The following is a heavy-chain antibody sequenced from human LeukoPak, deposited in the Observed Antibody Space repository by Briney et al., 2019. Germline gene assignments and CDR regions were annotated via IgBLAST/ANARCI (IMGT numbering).Heavy chain of an antibody. V-gene: IGHV1-69*06. J-gene: IGHJ6*02. CDR3: ASPGGLQLSYYYYGMDV. CDR1: GGTFISYA. D-gene: IGHD4-11*01. Sequence: SVKVSCKASGGTFISYAISWVRQAPGQGLEWMGGIIPIFGTANYAQKFQGRVTMTEDTSTDTAYMELSSLRSEDTAVYYCASPGGLQLSYYYYGMDVWGQGTTVTVSS. CDR2: IIPIFGTA.